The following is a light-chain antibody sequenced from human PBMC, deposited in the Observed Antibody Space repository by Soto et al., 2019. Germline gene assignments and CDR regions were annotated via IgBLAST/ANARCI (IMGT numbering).Light chain of an antibody. CDR2: DAS. CDR3: HHYTRT. CDR1: QGISSW. Sequence: IQMTQSPSSVSASVGDRVTITCRASQGISSWLAWYQQKPGKAPKLLIYDASSLEVGVPSRFSGSGSGTEFTLTISSLQPDDFATYYCHHYTRTFGQGTKVDIK. J-gene: IGKJ1*01. V-gene: IGKV1-12*01.